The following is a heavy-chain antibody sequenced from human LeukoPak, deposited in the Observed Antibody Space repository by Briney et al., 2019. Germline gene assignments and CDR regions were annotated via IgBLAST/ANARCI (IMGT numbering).Heavy chain of an antibody. Sequence: SETLSLTCTVSGGSISSSSYYWGWIRQPPGKGLEWIGSIDYSGSTYYNPSLKSRATITVDTSKNQFSLKLSSVTAADTAVYYCARQGGPYGDLDYWGQGTLVTVSS. D-gene: IGHD4-17*01. CDR3: ARQGGPYGDLDY. CDR1: GGSISSSSYY. V-gene: IGHV4-39*01. CDR2: IDYSGST. J-gene: IGHJ4*02.